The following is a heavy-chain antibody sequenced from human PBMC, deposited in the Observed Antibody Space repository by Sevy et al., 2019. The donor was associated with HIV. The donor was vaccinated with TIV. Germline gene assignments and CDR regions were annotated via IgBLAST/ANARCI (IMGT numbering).Heavy chain of an antibody. CDR2: ISSRNTYT. Sequence: GGSLRLSCAASGFTFRNYAMSWVRQAPGKGLEWVADISSRNTYTNYADSVKGRFTISRDNAKKSLYLQMNTLRAEDTAVYYCARLRVIASAPYYFDYWGQGTLVTVSS. V-gene: IGHV3-11*06. CDR3: ARLRVIASAPYYFDY. D-gene: IGHD2-21*01. J-gene: IGHJ4*02. CDR1: GFTFRNYA.